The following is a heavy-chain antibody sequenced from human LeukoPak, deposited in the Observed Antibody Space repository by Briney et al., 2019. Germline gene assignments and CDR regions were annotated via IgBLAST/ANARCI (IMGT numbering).Heavy chain of an antibody. CDR3: ANLGGGYDPGDY. Sequence: GGSLRLSCAASGFIFRDYYMSWIRQAPGKGLEWISYISSSGTTIFYADSVKARFTISRDNAKNSLYLQMNSLRAEDTAVYYCANLGGGYDPGDYWGQGTLVTVSS. CDR1: GFIFRDYY. CDR2: ISSSGTTI. J-gene: IGHJ4*02. D-gene: IGHD5-12*01. V-gene: IGHV3-11*04.